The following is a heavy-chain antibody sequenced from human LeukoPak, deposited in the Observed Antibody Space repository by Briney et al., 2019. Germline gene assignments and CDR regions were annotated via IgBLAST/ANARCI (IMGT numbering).Heavy chain of an antibody. V-gene: IGHV3-30-3*01. Sequence: GGSLRLSCVASGVTLSNYAMSWARQAPGKGLEWVAVISYVETSKYYADSVKGRFTISRDNSKNMVYLQMNSLRAEDTAVYYCAREIGDYDFWSGTRGNGMDVWGQGTTVTVSS. CDR1: GVTLSNYA. CDR3: AREIGDYDFWSGTRGNGMDV. J-gene: IGHJ6*02. D-gene: IGHD3-3*01. CDR2: ISYVETSK.